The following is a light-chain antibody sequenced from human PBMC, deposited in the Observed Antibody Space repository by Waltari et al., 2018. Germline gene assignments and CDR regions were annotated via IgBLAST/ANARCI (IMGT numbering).Light chain of an antibody. Sequence: DIQMTQSPSSLSASVGDRVTIPCRANQTIINYLHWFQQRPGEAPKLLIYAASSLQGGVPSRFSGSGSGTEFTLTISSLQLEDFATYFCQQSYNIPYTFAQGTKLDIK. CDR2: AAS. CDR3: QQSYNIPYT. J-gene: IGKJ2*01. V-gene: IGKV1-39*01. CDR1: QTIINY.